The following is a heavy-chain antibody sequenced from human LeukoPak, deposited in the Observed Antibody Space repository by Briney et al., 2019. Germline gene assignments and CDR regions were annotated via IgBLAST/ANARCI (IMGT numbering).Heavy chain of an antibody. Sequence: PGGSLRLSCAASRCTFSDYYLSWIRQAPGKGLEWVSYISSISSYTNYADSVKGRFTISRDNAKNSLYLQMNSLRAEDTAVYYCARAHITMVRGVIDAFDIWGQGTMVTVSS. J-gene: IGHJ3*02. CDR3: ARAHITMVRGVIDAFDI. V-gene: IGHV3-11*06. CDR2: ISSISSYT. CDR1: RCTFSDYY. D-gene: IGHD3-10*01.